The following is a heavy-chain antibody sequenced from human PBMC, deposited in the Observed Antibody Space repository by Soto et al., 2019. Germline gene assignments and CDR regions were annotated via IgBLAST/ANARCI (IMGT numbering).Heavy chain of an antibody. CDR1: GGSISSSSYY. V-gene: IGHV4-39*01. D-gene: IGHD2-15*01. Sequence: PSETLSLTCTVSGGSISSSSYYWGWIRRPPGKGLEWIGSIYYSGSTYYNPSLKSRVTISVDTSKNQFSLKLSSVTAADTAVYYCARQGIVVVVAANGNWFDPWGQGTLVTVSS. J-gene: IGHJ5*02. CDR2: IYYSGST. CDR3: ARQGIVVVVAANGNWFDP.